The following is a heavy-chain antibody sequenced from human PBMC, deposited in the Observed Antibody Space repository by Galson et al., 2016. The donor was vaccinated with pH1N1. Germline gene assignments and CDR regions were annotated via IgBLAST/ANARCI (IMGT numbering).Heavy chain of an antibody. V-gene: IGHV1-69*06. CDR2: IVPVLPTV. J-gene: IGHJ4*02. D-gene: IGHD3-10*01. CDR1: GYTFTSYY. Sequence: SVKVSCKASGYTFTSYYMHWVRQAPGQGLEWMGRIVPVLPTVNYLQKFKDRVTITADISTSIAYVELTSLTSEDTAVYYCARDHSTLAGSYSFGSYFDLWGQGTLVSVSS. CDR3: ARDHSTLAGSYSFGSYFDL.